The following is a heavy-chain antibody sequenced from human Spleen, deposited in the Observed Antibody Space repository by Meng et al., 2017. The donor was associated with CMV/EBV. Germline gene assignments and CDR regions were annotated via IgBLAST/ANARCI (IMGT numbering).Heavy chain of an antibody. J-gene: IGHJ3*02. CDR3: VRGAGAFDI. CDR2: ISKAGSTI. CDR1: GFTFSDYY. V-gene: IGHV3-11*01. Sequence: RVSCVGSGFTFSDYYMNWIRQAPGKGPEWVSFISKAGSTIFYADSVKGRFTISRDTAKNSLSLQMNSLKVEDTAVYYCVRGAGAFDIWGRGTLVT.